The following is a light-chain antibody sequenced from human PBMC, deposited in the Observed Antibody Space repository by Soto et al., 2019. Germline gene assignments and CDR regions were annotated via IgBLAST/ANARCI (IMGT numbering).Light chain of an antibody. V-gene: IGKV3-20*01. CDR1: ESFARTY. CDR2: GAS. J-gene: IGKJ4*01. Sequence: EIVLTQSPGTLSLSPEERATLSCRASESFARTYLAWYQQKPGQAPKLLIHGASSRATGIPDRFSGSNSGTDFTLTISRLEPEDSAVYYCQLYGASPLTFGGGTKVEIK. CDR3: QLYGASPLT.